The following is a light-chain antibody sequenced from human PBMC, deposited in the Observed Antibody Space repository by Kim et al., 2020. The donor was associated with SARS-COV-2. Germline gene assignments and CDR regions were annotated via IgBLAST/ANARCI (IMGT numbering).Light chain of an antibody. CDR3: QQHHSFPLT. V-gene: IGKV1-9*01. CDR2: SAF. Sequence: IQLTQSPSSLSASVGDTVTITCRASQGINSNLACYQQRPGEAPNLLIYSAFTLHSGVPSRFSGSGSGTDFTLTITSLQPEDFATYHCQQHHSFPLTFGGGTKVDIK. CDR1: QGINSN. J-gene: IGKJ4*01.